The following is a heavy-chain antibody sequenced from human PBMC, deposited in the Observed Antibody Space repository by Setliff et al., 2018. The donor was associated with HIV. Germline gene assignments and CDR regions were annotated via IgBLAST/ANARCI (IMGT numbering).Heavy chain of an antibody. CDR2: IYYSGST. CDR1: GGSISSGFYY. Sequence: TSETLSLTCTVSGGSISSGFYYWNWIRQHPGKGLEWIGYIYYSGSTYYNPSLKSRVTISVDTSKNQFSLKLSSVTAAATAVYYCASTKVTPHGRYFQHWGQGTLVTVSS. CDR3: ASTKVTPHGRYFQH. V-gene: IGHV4-31*03. D-gene: IGHD4-4*01. J-gene: IGHJ1*01.